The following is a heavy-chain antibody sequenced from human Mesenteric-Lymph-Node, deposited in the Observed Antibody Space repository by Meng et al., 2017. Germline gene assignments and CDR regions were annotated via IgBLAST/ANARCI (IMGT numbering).Heavy chain of an antibody. CDR1: GFTFSSYA. Sequence: GESLKISCAASGFTFSSYAMSWVRQTPGKGLEWVAVISYDGSNKYYADSVKGRFTISRDNSKNTLYLQMNSLRAEDTAVYYCARDPLEKHQRGYFDYWGQGTLVTVSS. V-gene: IGHV3-30*04. J-gene: IGHJ4*02. CDR3: ARDPLEKHQRGYFDY. D-gene: IGHD1-1*01. CDR2: ISYDGSNK.